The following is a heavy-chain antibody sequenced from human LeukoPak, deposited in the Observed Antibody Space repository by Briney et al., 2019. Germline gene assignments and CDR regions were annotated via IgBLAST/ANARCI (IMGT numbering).Heavy chain of an antibody. D-gene: IGHD3-10*01. Sequence: HPGGSLRLSCAASGFTFDDYAMHWVRQAPGKGLEWVSGISWNSGSIGYADSVKGRFTISRDNAKNSLYLQMNSLRAEDTAVYYCARDHRGVNDYWGQGTLVTVSS. V-gene: IGHV3-9*01. CDR1: GFTFDDYA. CDR3: ARDHRGVNDY. J-gene: IGHJ4*02. CDR2: ISWNSGSI.